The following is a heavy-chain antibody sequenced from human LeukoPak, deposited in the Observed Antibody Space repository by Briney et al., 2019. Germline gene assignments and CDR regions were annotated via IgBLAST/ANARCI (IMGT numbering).Heavy chain of an antibody. D-gene: IGHD6-13*01. CDR1: GGTFSSYA. Sequence: SVKVSCKASGGTFSSYAFSWVRQAPGQGLEWMGRIIPILGTEFYAQKVQDRLTITADPSTSTAYMELSSLRSDDTAVYYCARDRRAAGGFFSPEYWGQGTQVTVSS. V-gene: IGHV1-69*11. J-gene: IGHJ4*02. CDR3: ARDRRAAGGFFSPEY. CDR2: IIPILGTE.